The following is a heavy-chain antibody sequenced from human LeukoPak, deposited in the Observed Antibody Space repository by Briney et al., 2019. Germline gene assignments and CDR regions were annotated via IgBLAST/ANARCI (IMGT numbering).Heavy chain of an antibody. CDR2: FDPDDGET. CDR1: GYTLTELP. V-gene: IGHV1-24*01. Sequence: ASVKVSCKVSGYTLTELPIHWVRQAPGKGLGWMGGFDPDDGETVYAQMFQGRVTMTEDTSSDTASMELSSLRSEDTAVYYCATGTSGSYYVGIVRPIDYWGKGTLVTVSS. CDR3: ATGTSGSYYVGIVRPIDY. D-gene: IGHD1-26*01. J-gene: IGHJ4*02.